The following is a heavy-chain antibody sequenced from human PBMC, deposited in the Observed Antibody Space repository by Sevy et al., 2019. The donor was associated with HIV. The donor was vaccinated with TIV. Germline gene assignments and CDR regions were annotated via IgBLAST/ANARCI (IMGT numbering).Heavy chain of an antibody. CDR3: TNRGVVIITGFDY. Sequence: GRSLRLSCAASGFTFNSNAMSWVRQAPGKGLEWVSTISGSGGSTYYADSVKGRFTISRDNSKNTVYLQMNSLRAEDTAIYYCTNRGVVIITGFDYWGQGTLVTVSS. D-gene: IGHD1-20*01. J-gene: IGHJ4*02. CDR2: ISGSGGST. CDR1: GFTFNSNA. V-gene: IGHV3-23*01.